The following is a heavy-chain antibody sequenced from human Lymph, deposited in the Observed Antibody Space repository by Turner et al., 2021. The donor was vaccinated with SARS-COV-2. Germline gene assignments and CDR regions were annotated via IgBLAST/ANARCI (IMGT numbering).Heavy chain of an antibody. CDR2: ISSTGVST. CDR3: AKDPNWYVLSAVDY. V-gene: IGHV3-23*01. CDR1: GFTFSSYA. J-gene: IGHJ4*02. D-gene: IGHD1-1*01. Sequence: EVQLLESGGDLVQPGGSLRLSCAASGFTFSSYAMGWVRQAQGKGREWVAAISSTGVSTYDADSVKGRFTISRDNSKNTRYLQMNSLRAEDTAVYYGAKDPNWYVLSAVDYWGQGTLVTVSS.